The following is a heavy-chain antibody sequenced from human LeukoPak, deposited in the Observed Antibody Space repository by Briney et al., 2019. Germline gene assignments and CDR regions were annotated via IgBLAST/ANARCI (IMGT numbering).Heavy chain of an antibody. D-gene: IGHD1-26*01. J-gene: IGHJ4*02. CDR1: GFTFSGHA. Sequence: PGGSLRLSCGASGFTFSGHAMHWVRQAPGKGLEWVALMSYDGKNKLFGDSVRGRFTISRDNSKNTLSLQMNGLRVEDTGVYFCARERGVGAYYFDSWGQGTLVTVSS. CDR3: ARERGVGAYYFDS. V-gene: IGHV3-30*01. CDR2: MSYDGKNK.